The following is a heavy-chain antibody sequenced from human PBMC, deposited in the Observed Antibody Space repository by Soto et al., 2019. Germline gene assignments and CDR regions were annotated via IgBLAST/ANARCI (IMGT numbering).Heavy chain of an antibody. V-gene: IGHV4-59*08. CDR3: ARFSGTLAAGYHFDY. J-gene: IGHJ4*02. D-gene: IGHD6-13*01. CDR1: GGSISNYY. Sequence: QVQLQESGPGLVKPSETLSLTCTVSGGSISNYYWNWIRQPPGKGLEWIGYIHYSGSTNYNPSLKSRVTISVDKSKNQFSLQLTSVTAADTAVYYCARFSGTLAAGYHFDYWGQGTLFTVSS. CDR2: IHYSGST.